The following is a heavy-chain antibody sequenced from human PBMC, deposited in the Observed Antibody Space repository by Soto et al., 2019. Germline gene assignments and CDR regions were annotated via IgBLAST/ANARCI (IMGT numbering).Heavy chain of an antibody. Sequence: QITLKESGPPLVKPTQTLTLTCTFSGFSLSTSGVGVAWIRQPPGKALEWLTFIYWDDDKRNSPFLKSRLTITNDTSKTQVVLTMTNMDPVDTATYYCAPVVVAGITYYFDSWGQGTLVTVSS. J-gene: IGHJ4*02. CDR3: APVVVAGITYYFDS. D-gene: IGHD2-15*01. CDR2: IYWDDDK. V-gene: IGHV2-5*02. CDR1: GFSLSTSGVG.